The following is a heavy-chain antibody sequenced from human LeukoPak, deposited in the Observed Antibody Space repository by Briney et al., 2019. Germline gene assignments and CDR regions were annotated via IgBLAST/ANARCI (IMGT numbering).Heavy chain of an antibody. CDR1: GFTFFSAW. CDR3: TTDATSTLSAPFHY. Sequence: PGGSLRLSCAASGFTFFSAWMNWVRQAPGKGLEWVGRIKSKGEGGTTDYAAAVKDRFTISRDDSKSTVHLQMNSLRTEDTAVYYCTTDATSTLSAPFHYRGQGTLVTVSS. V-gene: IGHV3-15*01. D-gene: IGHD2-15*01. CDR2: IKSKGEGGTT. J-gene: IGHJ4*02.